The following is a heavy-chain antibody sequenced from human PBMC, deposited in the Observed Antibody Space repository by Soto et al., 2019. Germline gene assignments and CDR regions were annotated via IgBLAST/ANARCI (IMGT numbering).Heavy chain of an antibody. Sequence: VQLQQWGAGLLKPSETLSLTCAVYGGSFSGYYWSWIRQPPGKGLEWIGEINHSGSTNCNPSLKSRVTISVDTSKNQFSLKLSSVTAADTAVYYCARLPFSSYYGMDVWGQGTTVTVSS. D-gene: IGHD2-2*01. V-gene: IGHV4-34*01. CDR1: GGSFSGYY. CDR2: INHSGST. CDR3: ARLPFSSYYGMDV. J-gene: IGHJ6*02.